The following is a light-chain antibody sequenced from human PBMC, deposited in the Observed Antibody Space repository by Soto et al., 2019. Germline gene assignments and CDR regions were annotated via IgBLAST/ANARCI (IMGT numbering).Light chain of an antibody. CDR1: STDVGAYNY. V-gene: IGLV2-8*01. Sequence: QSALTQPPSASGSPGQSVTISCTGTSTDVGAYNYVSWYQQRPGKAPKLMIYEVTKRPSGVPDRFSGSKSGNTASLTVSGLQTEDEADYYCGSHAGNSNLVFGGGTKVTVL. CDR3: GSHAGNSNLV. J-gene: IGLJ3*02. CDR2: EVT.